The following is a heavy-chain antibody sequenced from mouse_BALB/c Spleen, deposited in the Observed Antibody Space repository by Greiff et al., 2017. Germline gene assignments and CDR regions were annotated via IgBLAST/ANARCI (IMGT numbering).Heavy chain of an antibody. CDR3: ARWDGNSWFAY. J-gene: IGHJ3*01. CDR1: GYTFTDYN. D-gene: IGHD2-1*01. V-gene: IGHV1-18*01. CDR2: INPNNGGT. Sequence: EVQLQQSGPELVKPGASEKIPCKASGYTFTDYNMDWVKQSHGKSLEWIGDINPNNGGTIYNQKFKGKATLTVDKSSSTAYMELRSLTSEDTAVYYCARWDGNSWFAYWGQGTLVTVSA.